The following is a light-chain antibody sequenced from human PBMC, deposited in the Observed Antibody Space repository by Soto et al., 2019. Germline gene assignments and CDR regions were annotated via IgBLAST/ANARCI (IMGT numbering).Light chain of an antibody. CDR1: SSNIGSNT. J-gene: IGLJ1*01. Sequence: QSVLTQPPSASGTPGQRVTISCSGSSSNIGSNTEYWYQQLPGTAPKLLIFGNNQRPSGVPDRFSGSKSGTSASLAISGLQSEDEADYYCAAWDDSLNGYVFGTGTKVTVL. CDR3: AAWDDSLNGYV. V-gene: IGLV1-44*01. CDR2: GNN.